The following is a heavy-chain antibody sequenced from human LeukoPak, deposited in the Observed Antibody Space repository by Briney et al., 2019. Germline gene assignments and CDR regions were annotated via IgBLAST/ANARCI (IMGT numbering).Heavy chain of an antibody. J-gene: IGHJ3*02. D-gene: IGHD4-11*01. Sequence: GGSLRLSCAASGFTVSSNYMSWVRQAPGKGLEWVSYISSSGSTMYYADSVKGRFTISRDNAKNSLYLQMNSLRAEDTAVYYCARDPPKATVPYRDWAFDIWGQGTMVTVSS. CDR1: GFTVSSNY. CDR3: ARDPPKATVPYRDWAFDI. CDR2: ISSSGSTM. V-gene: IGHV3-11*04.